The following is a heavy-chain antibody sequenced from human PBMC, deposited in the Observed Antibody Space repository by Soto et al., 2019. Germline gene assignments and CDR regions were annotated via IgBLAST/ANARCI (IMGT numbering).Heavy chain of an antibody. CDR3: AKIYGSGSYP. J-gene: IGHJ5*02. CDR1: EFTLSGHF. D-gene: IGHD3-10*01. V-gene: IGHV3-66*01. CDR2: LFSGGST. Sequence: VQLLESGGGFAQPGGSRRLSCAASEFTLSGHFMSWVRQPPGKGLEWFSILFSGGSTDYADSVKGRFIISRDNSKNILYLQMNNRRAEDTATYYCAKIYGSGSYPWGQGALVIVSS.